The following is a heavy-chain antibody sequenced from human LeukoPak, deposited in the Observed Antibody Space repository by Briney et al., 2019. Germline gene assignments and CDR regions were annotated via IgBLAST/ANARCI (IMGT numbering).Heavy chain of an antibody. CDR3: GRDWSGSYSWARFYYYGMDV. Sequence: ASVTVSCKASGYSFINCGVSWVRQAPGQGLEWMGWISADNGNTNYAQKLQGRVTMTTDTSTSTAYMELRSLRSDDTAVYYCGRDWSGSYSWARFYYYGMDVWGQGTTVTVSS. V-gene: IGHV1-18*01. D-gene: IGHD1-26*01. J-gene: IGHJ6*02. CDR2: ISADNGNT. CDR1: GYSFINCG.